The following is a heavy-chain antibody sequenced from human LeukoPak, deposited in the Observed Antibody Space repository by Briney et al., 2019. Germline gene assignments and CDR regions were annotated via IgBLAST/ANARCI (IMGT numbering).Heavy chain of an antibody. D-gene: IGHD2-15*01. CDR3: ARHGSSWYLESFDY. Sequence: SETLSLTCTVSGGSISSSSYYWGWIRQPPGKGLEWIGSIYYSGSTYYSPSLRSRVTISVETSKNQFSLKLTSVTAADTAVYFCARHGSSWYLESFDYCGQGTLVTVSS. J-gene: IGHJ4*02. V-gene: IGHV4-39*01. CDR1: GGSISSSSYY. CDR2: IYYSGST.